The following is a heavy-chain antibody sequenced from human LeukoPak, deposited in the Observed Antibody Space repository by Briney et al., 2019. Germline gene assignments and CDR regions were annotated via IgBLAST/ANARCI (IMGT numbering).Heavy chain of an antibody. CDR3: ASRTASALEGFDI. CDR1: RGSISSPNW. CDR2: CDHGGRT. J-gene: IGHJ3*02. Sequence: SGTLSLTCTVSRGSISSPNWWTWVRQPPGKGLEWIGECDHGGRTSYNPSLMSRLTISVDTSRNQFSPQLSSVTAADTAVYYCASRTASALEGFDIWGQGTMVTVSS. D-gene: IGHD1-1*01. V-gene: IGHV4-4*02.